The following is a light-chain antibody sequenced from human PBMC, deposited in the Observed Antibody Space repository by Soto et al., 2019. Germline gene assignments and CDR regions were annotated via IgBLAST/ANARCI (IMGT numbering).Light chain of an antibody. V-gene: IGKV3-20*01. Sequence: EIVLTQSPGTLSLSPGERATLSCRASQSVSSSYLAWYQQKPGQAPRLLIYGASSRATGIPDRFSGSGSGTDFTLTISRLXPXXXXXXXXXXXXXXXXWTFGQGTKVEIK. CDR3: XXXXXXXXWT. CDR2: GAS. CDR1: QSVSSSY. J-gene: IGKJ1*01.